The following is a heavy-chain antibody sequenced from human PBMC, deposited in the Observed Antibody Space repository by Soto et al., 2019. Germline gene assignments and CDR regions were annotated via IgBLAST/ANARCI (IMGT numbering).Heavy chain of an antibody. J-gene: IGHJ5*02. CDR3: ARGTTFYCGTGFDP. Sequence: QVQLVESGGGVVQPGRSLRLSCAASGFTFSSYTMHWVRQAPGRGLDWVALISYDGSNIYYADSVKGRFTISRDNSKDTLYLEMNSLRAEDTALVYCARGTTFYCGTGFDPWGQGTLVTVSS. CDR1: GFTFSSYT. D-gene: IGHD1-1*01. CDR2: ISYDGSNI. V-gene: IGHV3-30-3*01.